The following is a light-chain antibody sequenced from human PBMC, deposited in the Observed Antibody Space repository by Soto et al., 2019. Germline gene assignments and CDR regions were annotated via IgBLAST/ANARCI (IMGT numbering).Light chain of an antibody. V-gene: IGLV7-46*01. Sequence: QSVVTQEASLTVSPGGTVTFTCGSSTGAVTGGLYPYWFQQKPGQAPRTLIYDASTKLSGAPARFSGYLLGDKAALTLSGAQPEDEADYYCLLSYNGARLFGGGTKLTVL. J-gene: IGLJ2*01. CDR1: TGAVTGGLY. CDR2: DAS. CDR3: LLSYNGARL.